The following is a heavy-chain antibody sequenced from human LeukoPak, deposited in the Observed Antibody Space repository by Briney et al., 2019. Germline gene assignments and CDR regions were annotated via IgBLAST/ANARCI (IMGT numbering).Heavy chain of an antibody. V-gene: IGHV1-2*04. D-gene: IGHD5-12*01. CDR3: AGVSGYDLHFDY. CDR2: INPNSGGT. CDR1: GYTFTGYY. Sequence: GASVKVSCTASGYTFTGYYMHWVRQAPGQGLEWMGWINPNSGGTNYAQKFQGWDTMTRDTSISTAYMELSRLRSDDTAVYYCAGVSGYDLHFDYWGQGTLVTVSS. J-gene: IGHJ4*02.